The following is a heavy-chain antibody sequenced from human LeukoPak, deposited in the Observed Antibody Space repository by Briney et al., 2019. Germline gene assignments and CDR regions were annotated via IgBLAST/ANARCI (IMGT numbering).Heavy chain of an antibody. V-gene: IGHV4-59*01. D-gene: IGHD2-2*01. CDR2: ISYTGST. Sequence: SETLFLNCTVSGASIRSSYWSWIRQPPGKGLEWIGYISYTGSTNYNPSLKSRVSLSVDTSKNQFSLELSSVTAADTAVYYCATYRTSFIYWYFDLWGRGTLVTVSS. J-gene: IGHJ2*01. CDR1: GASIRSSY. CDR3: ATYRTSFIYWYFDL.